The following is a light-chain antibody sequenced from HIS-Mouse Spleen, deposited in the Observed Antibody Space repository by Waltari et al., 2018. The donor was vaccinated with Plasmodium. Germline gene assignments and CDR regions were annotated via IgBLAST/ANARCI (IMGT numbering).Light chain of an antibody. CDR2: DAS. CDR3: QQRSNWPRVLT. J-gene: IGKJ4*01. CDR1: PSVSSY. V-gene: IGKV3-11*01. Sequence: EILLTHSPATLSLSPADRATLSCRASPSVSSYLAWYQQKPGQAPRLLSYDASNRATGIPARFSGSGSGTDFTLTISSLEPEDFAVYYCQQRSNWPRVLTFGGGTKVEIK.